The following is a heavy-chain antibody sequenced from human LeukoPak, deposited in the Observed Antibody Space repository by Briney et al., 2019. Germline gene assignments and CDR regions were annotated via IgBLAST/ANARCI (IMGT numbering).Heavy chain of an antibody. Sequence: PSETLSLTCTVSGYSISSGYYWGWIRQPPGKGLEWIGSIYHSGSTYYNPSLKSRVTISVDTSKNQFSLKLSSVTAADTAVYYCARDNSYGSWGHSYYFDYWGQGTLVTVSS. CDR2: IYHSGST. D-gene: IGHD5-18*01. CDR1: GYSISSGYY. CDR3: ARDNSYGSWGHSYYFDY. J-gene: IGHJ4*02. V-gene: IGHV4-38-2*02.